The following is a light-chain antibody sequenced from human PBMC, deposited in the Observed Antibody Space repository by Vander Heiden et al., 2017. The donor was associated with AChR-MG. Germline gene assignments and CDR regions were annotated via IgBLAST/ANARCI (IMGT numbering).Light chain of an antibody. J-gene: IGKJ1*01. V-gene: IGKV1-39*01. CDR2: SAS. CDR1: DTINNY. CDR3: QQSDTTQWT. Sequence: DVQMTQSPSSLSASVGDRVTITCRASDTINNYLSWYQQKPGKAPKLLIYSASSLQSGVPSRFSGSGSGTDFTLTIGSLQPDDFATYFCQQSDTTQWTFGQGTKVEIK.